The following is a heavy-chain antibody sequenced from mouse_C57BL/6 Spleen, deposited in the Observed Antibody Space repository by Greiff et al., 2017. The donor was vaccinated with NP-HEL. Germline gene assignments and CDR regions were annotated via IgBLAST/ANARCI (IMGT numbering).Heavy chain of an antibody. CDR3: ARGLLHRVDY. CDR1: GYTFTDYY. D-gene: IGHD2-3*01. CDR2: INPKNGGT. Sequence: EVQLQQSGPELVKPGASVKISCKASGYTFTDYYMNWVKQSHGKSLEWIGDINPKNGGTSYNQKFKGKATLTVDKSSSTAYMELRSLTSEDSAVYYCARGLLHRVDYWGQGTSVTVSS. J-gene: IGHJ4*01. V-gene: IGHV1-26*01.